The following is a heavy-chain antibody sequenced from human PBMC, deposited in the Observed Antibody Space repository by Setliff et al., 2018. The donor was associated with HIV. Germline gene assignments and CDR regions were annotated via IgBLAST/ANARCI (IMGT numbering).Heavy chain of an antibody. Sequence: ASVKVSCKASGYNFISYHLHWLRQAPGQGLEWMGGIIPILGIANYAQKFQGRVTMTRDTSTSTVYMELSSLRSEDTAVYYCARDRVVGAPSAFDIWGQGTMVTVSS. CDR1: GYNFISYH. CDR2: IIPILGIA. CDR3: ARDRVVGAPSAFDI. V-gene: IGHV1-46*01. D-gene: IGHD1-26*01. J-gene: IGHJ3*02.